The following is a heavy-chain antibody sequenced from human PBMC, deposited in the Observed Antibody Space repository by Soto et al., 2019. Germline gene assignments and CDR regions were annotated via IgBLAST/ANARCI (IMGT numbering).Heavy chain of an antibody. CDR1: GGSISGYY. CDR3: ARGTYNWFDP. V-gene: IGHV4-59*01. J-gene: IGHJ5*02. CDR2: IYYSGGST. Sequence: PSETLSLTCTVSGGSISGYYRSWIRQPPGKGLEWIGYIYYSGGSTSYNPSLRRRLTISVDTSKNQFSLRLTSVTAADTAVYYCARGTYNWFDPWGQGTLVTVSS.